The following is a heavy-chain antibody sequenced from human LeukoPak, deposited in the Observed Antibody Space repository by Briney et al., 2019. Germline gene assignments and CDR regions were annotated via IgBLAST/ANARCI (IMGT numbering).Heavy chain of an antibody. D-gene: IGHD3-10*01. CDR3: AKYQSRLWFGDSNWFDP. V-gene: IGHV3-23*01. CDR1: GFTFSSYA. Sequence: GGSLRLSCAASGFTFSSYAMSWVRQAPGKGLEWVSAISGSGGSTYYADSVKGRFTTSRDNSRSTLYLQMNSLRAEDTAVYYCAKYQSRLWFGDSNWFDPWGQGTLVTVSS. CDR2: ISGSGGST. J-gene: IGHJ5*02.